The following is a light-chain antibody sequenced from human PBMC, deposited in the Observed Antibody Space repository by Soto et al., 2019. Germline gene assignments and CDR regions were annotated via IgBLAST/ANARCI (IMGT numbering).Light chain of an antibody. J-gene: IGKJ1*01. CDR3: QQYGSSPWT. V-gene: IGKV3-20*01. CDR2: GAS. Sequence: EIVLTQSPGTLSLSPGERATLSCRASQSVSSSYLAWYQQKPGQAPRLLIYGASSRATGIPDRFSGSGSGTDFTLTISRLEPEDLAVDYCQQYGSSPWTFGQGTKVAIK. CDR1: QSVSSSY.